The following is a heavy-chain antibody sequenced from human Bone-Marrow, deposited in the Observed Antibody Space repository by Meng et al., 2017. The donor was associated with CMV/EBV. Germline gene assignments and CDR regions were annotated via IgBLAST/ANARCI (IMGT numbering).Heavy chain of an antibody. CDR3: ARGVVSSSWYYSRLDLYGMDV. CDR2: INPNSGGT. D-gene: IGHD6-13*01. J-gene: IGHJ6*02. V-gene: IGHV1-2*02. CDR1: GYTFTGYY. Sequence: ASVKVSCKASGYTFTGYYMHWVRQAPGQGLEWMGWINPNSGGTNYAQKFQGRVTMTRDTSISTAYMELSRLRSDDTAVYYCARGVVSSSWYYSRLDLYGMDVWGQGTTVTVSS.